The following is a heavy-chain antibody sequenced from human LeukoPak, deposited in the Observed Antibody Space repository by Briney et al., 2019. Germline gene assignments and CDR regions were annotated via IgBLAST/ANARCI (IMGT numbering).Heavy chain of an antibody. V-gene: IGHV3-74*01. CDR3: ANSRGRYEY. J-gene: IGHJ4*02. Sequence: SGGSLRLSCAASGFTFSRYWMHWVRQVPGKGLVWVSRINTNGTITNYADSVEGRFTISRDNAKNTLFLQMNSLRAEDTAVYYCANSRGRYEYWGQGTLVTVSP. D-gene: IGHD6-19*01. CDR2: INTNGTIT. CDR1: GFTFSRYW.